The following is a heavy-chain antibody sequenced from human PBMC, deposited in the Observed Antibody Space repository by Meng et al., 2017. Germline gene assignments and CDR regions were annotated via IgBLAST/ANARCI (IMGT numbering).Heavy chain of an antibody. V-gene: IGHV1-69*06. J-gene: IGHJ4*02. Sequence: QVPRGQSGAEGKKPGSSVKVSCKASGGTFSSYAISWVRQAPGQGLEWMGGIIPIFGTANYAQKFQGRVTITADKSTSTAYMELSSLRSEDTAVYYCARGVGYGGNSLYFDYWGQGTLVTVSS. CDR2: IIPIFGTA. CDR3: ARGVGYGGNSLYFDY. D-gene: IGHD4-23*01. CDR1: GGTFSSYA.